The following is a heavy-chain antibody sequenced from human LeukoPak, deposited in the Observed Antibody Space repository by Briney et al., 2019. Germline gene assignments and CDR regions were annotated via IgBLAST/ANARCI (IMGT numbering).Heavy chain of an antibody. CDR3: ARLYCSSTSCYSGGYFDY. J-gene: IGHJ4*02. Sequence: SETLSLTCTVSGGSISSSNSYWGWIRQPPGKGLEWIGSIYYSGNTYYNASLKSQVSISIDTSKNQFSLKLSSVTAADTAVYYCARLYCSSTSCYSGGYFDYWGQGTLVTVSS. V-gene: IGHV4-39*01. CDR1: GGSISSSNSY. D-gene: IGHD2-2*01. CDR2: IYYSGNT.